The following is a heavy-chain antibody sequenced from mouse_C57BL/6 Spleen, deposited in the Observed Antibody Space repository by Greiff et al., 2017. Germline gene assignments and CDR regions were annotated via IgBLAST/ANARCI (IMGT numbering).Heavy chain of an antibody. CDR1: GFTFSDYG. D-gene: IGHD2-4*01. V-gene: IGHV5-17*01. CDR3: ARFYDYDNYAMDY. Sequence: EVKLMESGGGLVKPGGSLKLSCAASGFTFSDYGMHWVRQAPEKGLEWVAYISSGSSTIYYADTVKGRFTISRDNAKNTLCLQMTSLRSEDTAMYYCARFYDYDNYAMDYWGQGPSVTVSS. CDR2: ISSGSSTI. J-gene: IGHJ4*01.